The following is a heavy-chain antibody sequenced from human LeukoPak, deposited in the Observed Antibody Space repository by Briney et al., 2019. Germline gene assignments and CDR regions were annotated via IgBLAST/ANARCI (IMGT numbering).Heavy chain of an antibody. Sequence: GGSLRLSCAASGFTFSSYGMHWVRQAPGKGLEWVAVIWYDGSNKYYADSVKGRFTISRDNSKNTLYLQMNSLRAEDTAVYYCARDLDGAAAEYYFDYWGQGTLVTVSS. CDR3: ARDLDGAAAEYYFDY. CDR1: GFTFSSYG. J-gene: IGHJ4*02. CDR2: IWYDGSNK. V-gene: IGHV3-33*01. D-gene: IGHD6-13*01.